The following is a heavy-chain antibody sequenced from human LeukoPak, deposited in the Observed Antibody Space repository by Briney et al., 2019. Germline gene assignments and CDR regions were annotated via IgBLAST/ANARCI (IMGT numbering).Heavy chain of an antibody. D-gene: IGHD3-22*01. J-gene: IGHJ4*02. Sequence: PGGSLRLSCAASGFTFSTYAMSWVRQAPGKGLEWVSAISGSGSITYYADSVKGRFTISRDNSKNTVYLQMNSLRAEDTAVYYCAKQSMTYHYDSSGAPPDYWGQGTLVTVSS. CDR2: ISGSGSIT. CDR3: AKQSMTYHYDSSGAPPDY. CDR1: GFTFSTYA. V-gene: IGHV3-23*01.